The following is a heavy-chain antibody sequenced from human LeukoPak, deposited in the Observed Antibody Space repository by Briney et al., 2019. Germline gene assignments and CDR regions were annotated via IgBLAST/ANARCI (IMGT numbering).Heavy chain of an antibody. CDR1: GGTFSSYA. Sequence: SVKVSCKASGGTFSSYAISWVRQAPGQGLEWMGRIIPTFGTANYAQKFQGRVTITTDESTSTAYMELSSLRSEDTAVYYCARGIVGATYYFDYWGQGTLVTVSS. J-gene: IGHJ4*02. D-gene: IGHD1-26*01. V-gene: IGHV1-69*05. CDR2: IIPTFGTA. CDR3: ARGIVGATYYFDY.